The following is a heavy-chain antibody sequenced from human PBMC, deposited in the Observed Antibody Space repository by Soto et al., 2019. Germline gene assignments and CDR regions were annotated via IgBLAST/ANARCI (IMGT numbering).Heavy chain of an antibody. J-gene: IGHJ4*02. D-gene: IGHD6-13*01. CDR3: ARLRASSWYMGGYLDY. CDR1: GLTFSDYY. V-gene: IGHV3-11*06. Sequence: PGGSLRLSCVASGLTFSDYYMGWVRQAPGKGLEYISYIVTSSAYTNYADSVKGRFSISRDNAKNSLHLVMNSLRAEDSGVYYCARLRASSWYMGGYLDYWGLGTQVTVSS. CDR2: IVTSSAYT.